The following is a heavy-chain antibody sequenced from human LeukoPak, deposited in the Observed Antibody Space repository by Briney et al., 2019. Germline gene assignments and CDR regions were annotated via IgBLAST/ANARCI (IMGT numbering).Heavy chain of an antibody. D-gene: IGHD3-16*01. CDR2: ISNDESKK. V-gene: IGHV3-30*18. CDR3: AKDRYSYAFEYFES. CDR1: GFTFSNYW. Sequence: GGSLRLSCATSGFTFSNYWMCWVRQAPGKGLEWVAVISNDESKKYYADSVKGRFTISRDNSKNTLSLQVSSLRAEDTAVYYCAKDRYSYAFEYFESWGQGTLVTVSS. J-gene: IGHJ4*02.